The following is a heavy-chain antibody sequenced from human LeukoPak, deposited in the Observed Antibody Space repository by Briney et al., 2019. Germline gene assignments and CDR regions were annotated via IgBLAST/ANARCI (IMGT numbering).Heavy chain of an antibody. Sequence: PGGSLRLSCAASGFTFSSYAMHWVRQAPGKGLEWEAVISYDGSNKYYADSVKGRFTISRDNSKNTLYLQMNSLRAEDTAVYYCARDGGQLVPAYWGQGTLVTVSS. V-gene: IGHV3-30-3*01. J-gene: IGHJ4*02. CDR1: GFTFSSYA. D-gene: IGHD6-6*01. CDR2: ISYDGSNK. CDR3: ARDGGQLVPAY.